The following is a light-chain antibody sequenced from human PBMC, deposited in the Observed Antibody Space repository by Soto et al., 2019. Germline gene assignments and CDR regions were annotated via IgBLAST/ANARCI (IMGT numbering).Light chain of an antibody. CDR3: QQST. Sequence: ESVLTQSPGTLSLSPGERATLSCRASQSVSSNYLAWYQQKPGQAPRLLIYGASTRATGIPDRFSGSGSGTDFTLTISRLEPEDSAVYYCQQSTFGQGTKVDIK. J-gene: IGKJ1*01. V-gene: IGKV3-20*01. CDR2: GAS. CDR1: QSVSSNY.